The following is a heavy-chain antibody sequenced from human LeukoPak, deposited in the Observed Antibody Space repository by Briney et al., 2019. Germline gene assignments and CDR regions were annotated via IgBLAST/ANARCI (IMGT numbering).Heavy chain of an antibody. V-gene: IGHV3-74*01. D-gene: IGHD2-21*02. J-gene: IGHJ3*01. Sequence: PGGSLRLSCAASGFTFSPYWMHWVRQGPGKGLVWVARIDSDGSSTIYADSVKGRLTISRDNAQNTLYLHMDSLRAEDTAVYYCARGGGDHAFDVWGQGTMVTVSS. CDR2: IDSDGSST. CDR3: ARGGGDHAFDV. CDR1: GFTFSPYW.